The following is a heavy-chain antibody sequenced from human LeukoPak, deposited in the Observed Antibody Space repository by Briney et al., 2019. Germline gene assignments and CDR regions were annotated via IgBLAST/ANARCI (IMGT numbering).Heavy chain of an antibody. CDR1: GYTFTGYD. CDR2: INGGSGNT. J-gene: IGHJ4*02. D-gene: IGHD2-2*01. V-gene: IGHV1-3*01. Sequence: ASVKVSCTASGYTFTGYDLHWVREAPGQRLEWMGWINGGSGNTKYSQNFQGRVTITRDTSASTAYMELSSLRSEDTAVYYCARDWGYQLIAYWGQGTLVTVSS. CDR3: ARDWGYQLIAY.